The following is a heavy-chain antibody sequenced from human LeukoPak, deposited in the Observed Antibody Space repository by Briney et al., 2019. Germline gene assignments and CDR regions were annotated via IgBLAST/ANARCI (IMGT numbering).Heavy chain of an antibody. J-gene: IGHJ4*02. CDR3: ARETGLYSGSYFDY. V-gene: IGHV3-48*03. CDR1: GFTFSIYE. D-gene: IGHD1-26*01. CDR2: ISSSGSTI. Sequence: GGSLRLSCAASGFTFSIYEMNWVRQAPGKGLEWVSYISSSGSTIYYADSVKGRFTISRDNAKNSLYLQMNSLRAEDTAVYYCARETGLYSGSYFDYWGQGTLVTVSS.